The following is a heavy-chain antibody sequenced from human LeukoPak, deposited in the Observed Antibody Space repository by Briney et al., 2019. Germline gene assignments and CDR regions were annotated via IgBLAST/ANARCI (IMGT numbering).Heavy chain of an antibody. J-gene: IGHJ4*02. V-gene: IGHV3-30*04. D-gene: IGHD3-10*01. Sequence: GGSLRLSCAASGLTFNNYAMYWVRQAPGKGLGWVAVITSDGRKKYYADSVKGRFTISRDTSRNTLDLEMDSLRVDDTAVYYCAREIFRGVAPEYWGQGTLVTVSA. CDR1: GLTFNNYA. CDR2: ITSDGRKK. CDR3: AREIFRGVAPEY.